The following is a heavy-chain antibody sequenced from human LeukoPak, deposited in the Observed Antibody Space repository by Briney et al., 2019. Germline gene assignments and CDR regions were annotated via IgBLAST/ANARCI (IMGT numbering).Heavy chain of an antibody. V-gene: IGHV3-30*04. D-gene: IGHD2-2*01. Sequence: GGSLRLSCAASGFTFSSYAMHWVRQAPGKGLEWVAIMLYDGSNKYYADSVKGRFTISRDNSKSTLYLQMNSLRPEDTAVYYCARDHIPAANQFDYWGQGTLVTVSS. CDR2: MLYDGSNK. J-gene: IGHJ4*02. CDR1: GFTFSSYA. CDR3: ARDHIPAANQFDY.